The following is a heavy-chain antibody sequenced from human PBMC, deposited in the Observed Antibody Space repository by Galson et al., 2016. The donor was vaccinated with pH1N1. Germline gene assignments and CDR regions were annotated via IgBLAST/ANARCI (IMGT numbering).Heavy chain of an antibody. V-gene: IGHV1-69*13. J-gene: IGHJ3*02. CDR1: GGTFSSYA. D-gene: IGHD5-18*01. CDR3: ASPSRPPRAIHLWSPNDAFVI. CDR2: IIPIFGTA. Sequence: SVKVSCKASGGTFSSYAINWVRQAPGLGLEWMGGIIPIFGTANYAQKFQGRVTITADESTSTAYMELSSLRSEDTAVYYCASPSRPPRAIHLWSPNDAFVIWGQGTMVTVSS.